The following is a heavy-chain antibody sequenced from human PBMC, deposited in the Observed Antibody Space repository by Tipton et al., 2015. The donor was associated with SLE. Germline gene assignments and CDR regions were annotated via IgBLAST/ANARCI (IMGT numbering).Heavy chain of an antibody. D-gene: IGHD1-26*01. Sequence: QVQLVQSGGEVKESGASVKVSCKASGDTFTNFGISWVRQAPGQGLEWVGWISVYNGKSDYEQKLQGRVTMTTDTSTTTAYMELRSLRSDDTAVYYCAGGVGPKGVLDYWGQGTLVTVSS. J-gene: IGHJ4*02. CDR2: ISVYNGKS. CDR3: AGGVGPKGVLDY. V-gene: IGHV1-18*01. CDR1: GDTFTNFG.